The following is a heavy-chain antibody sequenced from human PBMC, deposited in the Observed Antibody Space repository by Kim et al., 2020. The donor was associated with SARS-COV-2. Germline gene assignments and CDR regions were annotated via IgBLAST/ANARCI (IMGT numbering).Heavy chain of an antibody. Sequence: DSVKGRFTISRDHAKNSLYLQMNSLRAEDTAVYYCARETYSSSWYPDFDYWGQGTLVTVSS. J-gene: IGHJ4*02. D-gene: IGHD6-13*01. CDR3: ARETYSSSWYPDFDY. V-gene: IGHV3-7*01.